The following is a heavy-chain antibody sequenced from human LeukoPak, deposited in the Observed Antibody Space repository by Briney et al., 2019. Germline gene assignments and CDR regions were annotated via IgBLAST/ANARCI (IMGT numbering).Heavy chain of an antibody. CDR1: GFTFSNFA. CDR3: AKGRLQEGTVFRGVITPVDY. D-gene: IGHD3-10*01. Sequence: GGSLRLSCAASGFTFSNFAMNWVRRAPGKGLEWVSTISGRSDGTYYADSVKGRFTISRDNSKNTLFLQMSNLSADDTALYYCAKGRLQEGTVFRGVITPVDYWGQGTLVTVTS. CDR2: ISGRSDGT. V-gene: IGHV3-23*01. J-gene: IGHJ4*02.